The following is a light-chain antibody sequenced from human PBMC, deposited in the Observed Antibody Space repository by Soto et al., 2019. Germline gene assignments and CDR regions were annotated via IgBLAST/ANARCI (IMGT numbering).Light chain of an antibody. CDR3: QQLNSFPLT. CDR2: AAS. Sequence: EIEMTQSPSSLSASVGYRVTFTCRARQSISSYLNWYQQKPGKAPKLLIYAASTLQSGVPSRFSGSGSGTDFTLTISSLQPEDCATYYCQQLNSFPLTFGGGTKVDIK. J-gene: IGKJ4*01. V-gene: IGKV1-39*01. CDR1: QSISSY.